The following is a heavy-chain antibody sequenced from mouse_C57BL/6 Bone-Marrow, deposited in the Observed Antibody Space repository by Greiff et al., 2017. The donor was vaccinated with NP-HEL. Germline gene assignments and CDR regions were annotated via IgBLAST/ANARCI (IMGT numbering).Heavy chain of an antibody. J-gene: IGHJ4*01. D-gene: IGHD1-1*01. CDR3: ARWATVVMDY. Sequence: QVQLKQPGAELERPGSSVKLSCKASGYTFTSYWMDWVKQRPGQGLEWIGNIYPSDSETHYNQKFKDKATLTVDKSSSTAYMQLSSLTSEDSAVYYCARWATVVMDYWGQGTSVTVSS. CDR2: IYPSDSET. CDR1: GYTFTSYW. V-gene: IGHV1-61*01.